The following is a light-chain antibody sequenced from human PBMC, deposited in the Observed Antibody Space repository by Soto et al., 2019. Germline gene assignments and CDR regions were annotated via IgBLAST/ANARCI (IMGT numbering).Light chain of an antibody. CDR2: KAS. Sequence: DIQMTQSPSTLSASVGGRVTITCRASQSISSWLAWYQQKPGKAPKLLIYKASSLESGVPSRFSGSGSGTEFTLTISSLQPDDFATYYCQQYNSYSLTFGQGTRLEIK. V-gene: IGKV1-5*03. CDR1: QSISSW. J-gene: IGKJ5*01. CDR3: QQYNSYSLT.